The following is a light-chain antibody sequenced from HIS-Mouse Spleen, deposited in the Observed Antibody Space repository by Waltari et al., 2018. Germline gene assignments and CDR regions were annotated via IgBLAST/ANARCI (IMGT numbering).Light chain of an antibody. CDR3: CSYAGSSTV. V-gene: IGLV2-23*01. CDR2: EGS. CDR1: RSDVGGYNL. Sequence: QSALTQPASVSGPPGQSITIYCTGTRSDVGGYNLVSWYQQHPGKAPKLMIYEGSKRPSGVSNRFSGSKSGNTASLTISGLQAEDEADYYCCSYAGSSTVFGGGTKLTVL. J-gene: IGLJ2*01.